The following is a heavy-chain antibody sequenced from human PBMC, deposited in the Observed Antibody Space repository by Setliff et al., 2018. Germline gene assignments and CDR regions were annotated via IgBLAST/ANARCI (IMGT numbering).Heavy chain of an antibody. Sequence: ASVKVSCKASGGTFSSYGISWVRQAPGQGLEWLGGTIPNFGTTNYAQEFQGRVTIITDEPTSTAYMELSSLRFEDTAVYYCARGYCSGGSCADFDYWGQGTLVTVSS. CDR2: TIPNFGTT. CDR3: ARGYCSGGSCADFDY. J-gene: IGHJ4*02. D-gene: IGHD2-15*01. V-gene: IGHV1-69*05. CDR1: GGTFSSYG.